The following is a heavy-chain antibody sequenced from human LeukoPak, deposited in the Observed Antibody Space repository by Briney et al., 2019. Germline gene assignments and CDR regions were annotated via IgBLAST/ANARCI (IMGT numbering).Heavy chain of an antibody. CDR1: GFTFSSYA. J-gene: IGHJ6*03. Sequence: PGGSLRLSCTAAGFTFSSYAMIWVRQAPGKGLEWVSSTSSSGGSTYYADSVKGRFTISRDNSKNTLYLQMNSLRAGDTAVYYCAKVRRFPDYYMDVWGKGTTVTVSS. CDR3: AKVRRFPDYYMDV. CDR2: TSSSGGST. D-gene: IGHD3-3*01. V-gene: IGHV3-23*01.